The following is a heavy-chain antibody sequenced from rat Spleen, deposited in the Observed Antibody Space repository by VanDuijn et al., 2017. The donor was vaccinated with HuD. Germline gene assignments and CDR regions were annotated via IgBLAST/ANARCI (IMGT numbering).Heavy chain of an antibody. V-gene: IGHV5-29*01. CDR3: ARHGNFDY. J-gene: IGHJ2*01. Sequence: EVRLVESGGGLVRPGGSLKVSCEASGFIFRNYDMAWVRQTPTKGLEWVATIIYDGSSTYYRDSVKGRFTISRDNAKSTLYLQMDSLRSEDTATYYCARHGNFDYWGQGVMVTVSS. CDR1: GFIFRNYD. CDR2: IIYDGSST.